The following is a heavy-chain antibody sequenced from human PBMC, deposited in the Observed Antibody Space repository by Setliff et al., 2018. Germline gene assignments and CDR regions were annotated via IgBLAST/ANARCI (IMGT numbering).Heavy chain of an antibody. V-gene: IGHV4-34*01. CDR1: GGTCSDYY. Sequence: PSETLSLTCAAYGGTCSDYYWTWIRQPPGKVLEWVGEINHRGSTTYSPSLKSRVTIAVDTSKDQFSLKVISMTVADTAVYYCARGRNVAARLLDSWGQGTLVTVSS. D-gene: IGHD6-6*01. CDR3: ARGRNVAARLLDS. CDR2: INHRGST. J-gene: IGHJ4*02.